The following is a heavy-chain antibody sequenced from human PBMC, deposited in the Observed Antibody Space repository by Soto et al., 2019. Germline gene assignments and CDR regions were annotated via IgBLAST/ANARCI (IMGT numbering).Heavy chain of an antibody. CDR2: ISYDGSNK. Sequence: QVQLVESGGGVVQPGRSLRLSCAASGFTFSSYGMHWVRQAPGKGLEWVAVISYDGSNKYYADSVKGRFTISRDNSKNTLYLQMNSLRAEDTAVYYCAKGDCSGGSCHEYFQLWGLGTLVTVSS. CDR1: GFTFSSYG. CDR3: AKGDCSGGSCHEYFQL. J-gene: IGHJ1*01. V-gene: IGHV3-30*18. D-gene: IGHD2-15*01.